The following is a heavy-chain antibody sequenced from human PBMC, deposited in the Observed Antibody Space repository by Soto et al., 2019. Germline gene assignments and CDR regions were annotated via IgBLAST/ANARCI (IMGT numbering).Heavy chain of an antibody. D-gene: IGHD1-7*01. J-gene: IGHJ6*02. CDR3: ARRKAGTHTYYYYYGMDV. CDR1: GGTFSSYA. V-gene: IGHV1-69*13. Sequence: WASVKVSCKASGGTFSSYAISWVRQAPGQGLEWMGGIIPIFGTANYAQKFQGRVTITADESTSTAYMELSSLRSEDMAVYYCARRKAGTHTYYYYYGMDVWGQGTTVTVSS. CDR2: IIPIFGTA.